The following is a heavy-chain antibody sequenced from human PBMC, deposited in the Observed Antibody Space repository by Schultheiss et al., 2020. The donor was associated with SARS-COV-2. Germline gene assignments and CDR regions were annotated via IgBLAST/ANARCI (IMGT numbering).Heavy chain of an antibody. CDR2: INHSGST. CDR3: ARHLAVASGWDV. D-gene: IGHD6-19*01. CDR1: GGSFSGYY. Sequence: SETLSLTCAVYGGSFSGYYWSWIRQPPGKGLEWIGEINHSGSTNYNPSLKSRVTISVDTSKNQFSLKLSSVTAADTAVYYCARHLAVASGWDVWGQGTTVTVSS. V-gene: IGHV4-34*01. J-gene: IGHJ6*02.